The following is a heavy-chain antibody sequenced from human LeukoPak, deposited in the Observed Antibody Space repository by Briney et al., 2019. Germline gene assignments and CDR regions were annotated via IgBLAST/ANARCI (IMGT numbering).Heavy chain of an antibody. Sequence: SQTLSLTCAISGDSVSSNTGAWNCARHSPSSGLEWLGRTYYSSKWYSEYAVSVETRITINPDTSKNHFSLQMNSVTPEDTAVYYCARSTVIEAVTHGMDVWGQGTTVTVSS. CDR1: GDSVSSNTGA. D-gene: IGHD3-16*02. CDR2: TYYSSKWYS. J-gene: IGHJ6*02. CDR3: ARSTVIEAVTHGMDV. V-gene: IGHV6-1*01.